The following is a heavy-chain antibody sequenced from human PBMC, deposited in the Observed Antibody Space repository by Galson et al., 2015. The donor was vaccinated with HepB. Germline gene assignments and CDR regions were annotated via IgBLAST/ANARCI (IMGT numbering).Heavy chain of an antibody. D-gene: IGHD6-6*01. CDR3: ARERVGDPSPYSSSTVFDY. Sequence: TLSLTCTVSGGSISSGGYYWSWIRQHPGKGLEWIGYIYYSGSTYYNPSLKSRVTISVDTSKNQFSLKLSSVTAADTAVYYCARERVGDPSPYSSSTVFDYWGQGTLVTVSS. CDR1: GGSISSGGYY. CDR2: IYYSGST. J-gene: IGHJ4*02. V-gene: IGHV4-31*03.